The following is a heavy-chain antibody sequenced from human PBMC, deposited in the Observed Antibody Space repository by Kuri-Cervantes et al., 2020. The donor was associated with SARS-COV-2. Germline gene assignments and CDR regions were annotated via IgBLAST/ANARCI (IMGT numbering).Heavy chain of an antibody. V-gene: IGHV3-53*01. Sequence: GESLKISCAASGFTVSSNYMSWVRQAPGKGLEWVSVIYSGGSTYYADSVKGRFTISRDNSKNTLYLQMNSLGAEDTAVYYCARRITMVRVAWVYFDYWGQGTLVTVSS. D-gene: IGHD3-10*01. CDR3: ARRITMVRVAWVYFDY. J-gene: IGHJ4*02. CDR2: IYSGGST. CDR1: GFTVSSNY.